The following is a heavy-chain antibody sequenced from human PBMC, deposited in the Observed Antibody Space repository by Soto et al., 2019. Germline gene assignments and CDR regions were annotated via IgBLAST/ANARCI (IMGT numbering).Heavy chain of an antibody. Sequence: QVQLQQWGAGLLKPSETLSLTCAVYGGSFSGYYWSWIRQPPGKGLEWIGEINHSGSTNYNPSLKSRVTISVDTSKTQFALKLSSVTAADTAVYYCARGGDGAAPFDYWGQGTLVTVSS. CDR2: INHSGST. V-gene: IGHV4-34*01. J-gene: IGHJ4*02. D-gene: IGHD6-6*01. CDR3: ARGGDGAAPFDY. CDR1: GGSFSGYY.